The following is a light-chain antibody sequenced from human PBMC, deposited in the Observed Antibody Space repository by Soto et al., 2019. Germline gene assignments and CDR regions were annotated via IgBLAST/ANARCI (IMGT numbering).Light chain of an antibody. V-gene: IGLV2-14*03. CDR3: SSYTSSAPFYV. J-gene: IGLJ1*01. Sequence: QSALTQPASVSGSPGQSITISCTGASTDVDGYDYVSWYQQHPGQAPKLMIYDVNNRPSGVSYRFSGSKSGDTASLTISGLQAEDDADYYCSSYTSSAPFYVFGTGTRSP. CDR1: STDVDGYDY. CDR2: DVN.